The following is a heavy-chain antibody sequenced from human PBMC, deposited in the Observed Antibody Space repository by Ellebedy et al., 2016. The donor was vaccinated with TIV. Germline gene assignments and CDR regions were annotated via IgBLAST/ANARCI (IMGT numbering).Heavy chain of an antibody. CDR3: ATDRYYYDSSGYYSHFDY. CDR1: GYTFTSYG. CDR2: ISAYNGNT. D-gene: IGHD3-22*01. J-gene: IGHJ4*02. Sequence: ASVKVSCXASGYTFTSYGISWVRQAPGQGLEWMGWISAYNGNTNYAQKLQGRVTMTTDTSTSTAYMELRSLRSDDTAVYYCATDRYYYDSSGYYSHFDYWGQGTLVTVSS. V-gene: IGHV1-18*01.